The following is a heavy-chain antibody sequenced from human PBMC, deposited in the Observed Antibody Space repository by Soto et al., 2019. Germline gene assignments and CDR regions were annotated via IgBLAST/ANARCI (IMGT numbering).Heavy chain of an antibody. D-gene: IGHD3-3*01. CDR2: IVVGSGNT. V-gene: IGHV1-58*01. J-gene: IGHJ4*02. CDR1: GFTFTSSA. Sequence: GASVKVSCKASGFTFTSSAVQWVRQARGQRLEWIGWIVVGSGNTNYAQKFQERVTITRDMSTSTAYMELSSLRSEDTAVYYCAAGYDFWSGYYHRGFGYWGQGTLVTVSS. CDR3: AAGYDFWSGYYHRGFGY.